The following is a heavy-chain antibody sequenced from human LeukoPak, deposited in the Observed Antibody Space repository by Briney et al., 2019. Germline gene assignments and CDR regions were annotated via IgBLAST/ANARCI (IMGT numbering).Heavy chain of an antibody. J-gene: IGHJ4*02. Sequence: PTESLLLACSVPGGSLISGSYSWSWIRQPPGKGLEWIGYIYYSGSTNYNPSLKNRVTISVDTSQNQFYLKLSSVTAADTDVHYCARDGYSGSYALWGQGTLVTVSS. V-gene: IGHV4-61*01. D-gene: IGHD5-12*01. CDR3: ARDGYSGSYAL. CDR2: IYYSGST. CDR1: GGSLISGSYS.